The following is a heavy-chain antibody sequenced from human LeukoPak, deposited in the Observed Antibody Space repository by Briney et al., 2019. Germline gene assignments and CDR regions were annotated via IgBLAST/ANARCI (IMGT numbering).Heavy chain of an antibody. V-gene: IGHV1-69*05. J-gene: IGHJ1*01. D-gene: IGHD5-12*01. CDR2: IIPIFGTA. CDR3: ATTSGYDSHFQH. Sequence: ASVKVSCRVLEGPFGSYAISWVRQPPGKGLDWWGMIIPIFGTANYAQKFQGRVTITTDESTSTAYMELSSLRSEDTAVYYCATTSGYDSHFQHWGQGTLVTVSS. CDR1: EGPFGSYA.